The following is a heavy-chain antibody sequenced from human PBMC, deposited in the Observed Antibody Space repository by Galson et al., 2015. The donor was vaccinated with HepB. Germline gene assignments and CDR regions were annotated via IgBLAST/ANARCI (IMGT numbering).Heavy chain of an antibody. Sequence: SVKVSCKASGYTFTSYAMHWVRQAPGQRLEWMGWINAGNGNTKYSQKFQGRVTITRDTSASTAYMELSSLRSEDTAVYYCARDRDVLLWFGESLSGSYYYYGMDVWGQGTTVTVSS. J-gene: IGHJ6*02. V-gene: IGHV1-3*01. CDR2: INAGNGNT. CDR3: ARDRDVLLWFGESLSGSYYYYGMDV. D-gene: IGHD3-10*01. CDR1: GYTFTSYA.